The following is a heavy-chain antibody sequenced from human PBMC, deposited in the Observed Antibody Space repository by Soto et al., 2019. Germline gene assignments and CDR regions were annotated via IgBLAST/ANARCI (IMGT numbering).Heavy chain of an antibody. J-gene: IGHJ5*02. V-gene: IGHV4-34*01. D-gene: IGHD3-3*01. CDR2: INHTVGT. CDR3: ATRITVFGLLIPPFDP. CDR1: GGSVNGYY. Sequence: SETLSLTCAVYGGSVNGYYWNWIRQPPGKGLEWIGEINHTVGTHYNPSLKSRVTMSVDTSKNQFSLRLSSVTAADTAIYYCATRITVFGLLIPPFDPWGQGTQVTVSS.